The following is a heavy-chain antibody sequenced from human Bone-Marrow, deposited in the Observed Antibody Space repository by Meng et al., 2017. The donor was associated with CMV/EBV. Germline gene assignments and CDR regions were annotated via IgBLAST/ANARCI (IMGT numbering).Heavy chain of an antibody. D-gene: IGHD2-2*02. Sequence: ASVKVSCKASGYTFTSYDINWVRQATGQGLEWMGWMNPNSGSTSYAQKFQGRVTMTRDTSTSTVYMELSSLRSEDTAVYYCARGLWGPAAIPYDYWGQGTLVTVSS. CDR1: GYTFTSYD. V-gene: IGHV1-8*01. CDR3: ARGLWGPAAIPYDY. CDR2: MNPNSGST. J-gene: IGHJ4*02.